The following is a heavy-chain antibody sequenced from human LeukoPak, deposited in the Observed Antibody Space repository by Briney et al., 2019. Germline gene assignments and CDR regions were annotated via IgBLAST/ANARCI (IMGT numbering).Heavy chain of an antibody. CDR2: IIPIFGTA. D-gene: IGHD2-2*01. CDR1: GGTFSSYA. J-gene: IGHJ6*04. CDR3: ARSHIVVVPAAISYYYYYGMDV. Sequence: ASVKVSCKASGGTFSSYAISWVRQAPGQGLEWMGGIIPIFGTANYAQKFQGRVTITADESTSTAYMELSSLRSEDTAVYYCARSHIVVVPAAISYYYYYGMDVWGKGTTVTVSS. V-gene: IGHV1-69*13.